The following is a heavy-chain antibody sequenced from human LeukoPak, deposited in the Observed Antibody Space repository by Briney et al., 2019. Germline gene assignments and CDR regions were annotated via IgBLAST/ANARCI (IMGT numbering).Heavy chain of an antibody. Sequence: PGGSLRLSCAASGFTFSSYEMNWVRQAPGKGLEWVSAISGSGGNTYYADSVKGRFTVSRDNSKNMVYLQMNSLRAEDTAIYYCAKDLIVGAGYYFDYWGQGTLVTVSS. CDR3: AKDLIVGAGYYFDY. V-gene: IGHV3-23*01. D-gene: IGHD1-26*01. J-gene: IGHJ4*02. CDR1: GFTFSSYE. CDR2: ISGSGGNT.